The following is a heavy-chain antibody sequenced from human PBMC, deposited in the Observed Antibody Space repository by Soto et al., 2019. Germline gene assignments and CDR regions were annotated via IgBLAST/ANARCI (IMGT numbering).Heavy chain of an antibody. CDR1: GGSISGYY. J-gene: IGHJ4*02. CDR3: ARVTESHFSYYDSTGYYYLFDY. V-gene: IGHV4-59*01. CDR2: IHFSGST. D-gene: IGHD3-22*01. Sequence: PSETLSLTCTVSGGSISGYYWSWIRQFPGKGLEWIGYIHFSGSTDYNPSLKSRVTISVDTSRDQFSLKLTSVTAADTAVYYCARVTESHFSYYDSTGYYYLFDYWGQGTLVTVSS.